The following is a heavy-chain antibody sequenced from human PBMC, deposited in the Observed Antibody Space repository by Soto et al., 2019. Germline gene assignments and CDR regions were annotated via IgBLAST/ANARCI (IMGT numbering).Heavy chain of an antibody. CDR1: GGTFSSYA. J-gene: IGHJ6*02. CDR2: IIPIFGTA. CDR3: ARGKIKASGASWPTDYSGMDV. Sequence: GASVKVSCKASGGTFSSYAITWVRQAPGQGLEWMGGIIPIFGTANYAQKFRGRVTITADESTSTAYMELSSLRSEDSAVYYCARGKIKASGASWPTDYSGMDVWGQGTTVTVSS. V-gene: IGHV1-69*13. D-gene: IGHD4-4*01.